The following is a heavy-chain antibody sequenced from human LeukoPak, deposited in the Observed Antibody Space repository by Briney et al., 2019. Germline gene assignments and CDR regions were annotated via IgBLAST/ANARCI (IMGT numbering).Heavy chain of an antibody. V-gene: IGHV3-30-3*01. CDR2: ISYDGSNK. CDR1: GFTFSSYA. Sequence: GGSLRLSCAASGFTFSSYAMHWVRQAPGKGLEWVAVISYDGSNKYYADSVKGRFTISRDNSKNTLYLQMNSLRAEDTAVYYCARDQYAGFDYWGQGTLVTVSS. D-gene: IGHD2-8*01. J-gene: IGHJ4*02. CDR3: ARDQYAGFDY.